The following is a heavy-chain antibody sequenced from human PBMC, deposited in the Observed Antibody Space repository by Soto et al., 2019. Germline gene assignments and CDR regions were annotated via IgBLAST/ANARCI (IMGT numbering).Heavy chain of an antibody. CDR3: ARGYLYYYDNTVFPPDY. CDR2: INHSGST. Sequence: PSETNCVTSSVDDGYCGGYGGSWIRKKTGKGLEWIGEINHSGSTSYTPSLKSRVTMSVDTSKNQFSLKLSSVTAADTAVYYCARGYLYYYDNTVFPPDYWGQGTLVTVSS. CDR1: DGYCGGYG. D-gene: IGHD3-22*01. V-gene: IGHV4-34*01. J-gene: IGHJ4*02.